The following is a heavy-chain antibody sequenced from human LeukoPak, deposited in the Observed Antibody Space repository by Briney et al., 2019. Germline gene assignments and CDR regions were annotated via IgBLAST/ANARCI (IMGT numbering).Heavy chain of an antibody. CDR2: IWHDGSNK. J-gene: IGHJ5*02. Sequence: AGGSLRLSCAASGFTFSSYGMHWVRQTPGKGLEWVAVIWHDGSNKYCADSVKGRFTISRDNSKKTLYLQMNSLRVEDTAVYYCAKDRAAAADTYQFDPWGQGTLVTVSS. D-gene: IGHD6-13*01. CDR1: GFTFSSYG. CDR3: AKDRAAAADTYQFDP. V-gene: IGHV3-33*06.